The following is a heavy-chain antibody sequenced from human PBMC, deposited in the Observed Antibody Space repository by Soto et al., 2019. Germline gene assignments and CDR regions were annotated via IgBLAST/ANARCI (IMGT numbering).Heavy chain of an antibody. Sequence: GESLKISCVASGFTFSSHSMNWVRRTPGQGLEWLSYITAASDTIHYAGSVKGRFTVSRDNAKNSLYLQMNSLRDEDTAVYYCVREIYDGLGGFDYWGQGTLVTVFS. V-gene: IGHV3-48*02. CDR1: GFTFSSHS. D-gene: IGHD3-16*01. J-gene: IGHJ4*02. CDR3: VREIYDGLGGFDY. CDR2: ITAASDTI.